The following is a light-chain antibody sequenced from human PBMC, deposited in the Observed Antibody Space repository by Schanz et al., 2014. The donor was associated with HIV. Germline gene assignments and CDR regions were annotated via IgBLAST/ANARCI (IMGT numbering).Light chain of an antibody. CDR3: QYFGNSGGT. J-gene: IGKJ4*01. V-gene: IGKV1-5*03. CDR2: EAS. CDR1: QTIDNW. Sequence: DIQMTQSPSTLSASIGDRVTITCRASQTIDNWLAWYQQKPGKAPKVLIYEASSLETGVPSRFSGSGSGTEFTLTISSLQPDDFAVYYCQYFGNSGGTFGGGTKVEIK.